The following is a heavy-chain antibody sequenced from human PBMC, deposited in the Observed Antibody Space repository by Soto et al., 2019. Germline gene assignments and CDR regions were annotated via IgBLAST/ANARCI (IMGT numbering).Heavy chain of an antibody. D-gene: IGHD3-3*01. CDR1: GFTVSSNY. V-gene: IGHV3-66*01. J-gene: IGHJ5*02. CDR3: ARDPAHYDFWSGYGDSSEKNWFDP. CDR2: IYSGGST. Sequence: GGSLRLSCAASGFTVSSNYMSWVRQAPGKGLEWVSVIYSGGSTYYADSVKGRFTISRDNSKNTLYLQMNSLRAEDTAVYYCARDPAHYDFWSGYGDSSEKNWFDPWGQGTLVTVSS.